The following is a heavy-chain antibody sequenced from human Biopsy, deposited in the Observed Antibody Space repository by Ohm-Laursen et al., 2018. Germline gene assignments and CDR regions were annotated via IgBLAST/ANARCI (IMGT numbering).Heavy chain of an antibody. CDR1: GEAFNGYY. D-gene: IGHD3-22*01. J-gene: IGHJ6*02. Sequence: SDPPSLTCAVYGEAFNGYYWSWVRQTPGKGLGGIGEINHSGRTNYNPSLKSRVTISVDTSKNQFSLKVRSVTAADTAVYYCVRGVDYYDPYHYYALDVWGQGTTVTVSS. CDR2: INHSGRT. CDR3: VRGVDYYDPYHYYALDV. V-gene: IGHV4-34*01.